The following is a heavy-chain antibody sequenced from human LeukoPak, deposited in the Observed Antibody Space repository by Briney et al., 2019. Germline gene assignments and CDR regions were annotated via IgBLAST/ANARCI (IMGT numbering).Heavy chain of an antibody. CDR2: IYYSGST. D-gene: IGHD3-22*01. J-gene: IGHJ4*02. CDR3: ARGQYYYDSSGFAK. CDR1: GGSISSSSYY. Sequence: AETLSLTCTVSGGSISSSSYYWGWIRQPPGKGLEWIGSIYYSGSTYYNPSLKSRVTISVDTSKNQFSLKLSSVTAADTAVYYCARGQYYYDSSGFAKWGQGTLVPVSS. V-gene: IGHV4-39*07.